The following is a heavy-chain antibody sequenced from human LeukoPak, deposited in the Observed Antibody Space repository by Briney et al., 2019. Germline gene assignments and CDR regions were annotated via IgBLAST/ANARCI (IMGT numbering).Heavy chain of an antibody. CDR1: GYSISSGYY. CDR3: ASFTVTDAFDI. D-gene: IGHD4-17*01. Sequence: PSETLSLTCTVSGYSISSGYYWGWIRQPPGKGLEWIGSIYHSGSTYYNPSLKSRVTISVDTSKNQFSLKLSSVTAADTAVYYCASFTVTDAFDIWGQGTMVTVSS. CDR2: IYHSGST. V-gene: IGHV4-38-2*02. J-gene: IGHJ3*02.